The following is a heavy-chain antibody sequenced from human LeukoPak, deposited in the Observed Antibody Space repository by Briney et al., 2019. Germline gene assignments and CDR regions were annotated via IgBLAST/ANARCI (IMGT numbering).Heavy chain of an antibody. Sequence: TSETLSLTCAVYGGSFSGYYWSWIRQPPGKGLDWIGEINHSGSTNYNPSLKSRVTISVDTSKNQFSLKLSSVTAADTAVYYCARGSHGYFGYRPRGWFDPWGQGTLVTVSS. D-gene: IGHD3-9*01. CDR2: INHSGST. V-gene: IGHV4-34*01. CDR3: ARGSHGYFGYRPRGWFDP. J-gene: IGHJ5*02. CDR1: GGSFSGYY.